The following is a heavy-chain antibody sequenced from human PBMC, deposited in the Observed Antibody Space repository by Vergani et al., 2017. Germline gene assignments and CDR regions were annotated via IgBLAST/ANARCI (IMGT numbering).Heavy chain of an antibody. Sequence: DVQLVQSGGGQVQPGESLEVSCAASEFKISDFDIHWVRQAPGRGLEWVGRSGLEGARMIANSVACFSASVRGRFGSSRDDSKNAVHLRLSNLGVEDTAIYYCARSKSINRWRPESRLDWFDFWGQGTLVTVAS. V-gene: IGHV3-73*02. CDR1: EFKISDFD. CDR2: SGLEGARMIANSVA. J-gene: IGHJ4*02. CDR3: ARSKSINRWRPESRLDWFDF. D-gene: IGHD3-9*01.